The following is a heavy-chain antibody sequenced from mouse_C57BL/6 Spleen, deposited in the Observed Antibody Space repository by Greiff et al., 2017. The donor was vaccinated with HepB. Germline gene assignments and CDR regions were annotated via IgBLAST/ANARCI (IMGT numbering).Heavy chain of an antibody. D-gene: IGHD1-1*01. CDR2: IYPGDGDT. Sequence: VQLQESGPELVKPGASVKISCKASGYAFSSSWMNWVKQRPGKGLEWIGRIYPGDGDTNYNGKFKGKATLTADKSSSTAYMLLSSLTSEDSAVYFCARSGVITTEWGQGTTLTVSS. CDR1: GYAFSSSW. J-gene: IGHJ2*01. V-gene: IGHV1-82*01. CDR3: ARSGVITTE.